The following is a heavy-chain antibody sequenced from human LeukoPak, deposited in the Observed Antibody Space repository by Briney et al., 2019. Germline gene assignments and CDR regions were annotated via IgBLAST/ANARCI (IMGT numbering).Heavy chain of an antibody. V-gene: IGHV3-30-3*01. D-gene: IGHD3-10*01. J-gene: IGHJ4*02. CDR2: ISYDGSNK. Sequence: GGSLRLSCAASGFTFSSYAMHWVHQAPGKGLEWVAVISYDGSNKYYADSVKGRFTISRDNSKNTLYLQMNSLRAEDTAVYYCARSSRGVYFDYWGQGTLVTVSS. CDR3: ARSSRGVYFDY. CDR1: GFTFSSYA.